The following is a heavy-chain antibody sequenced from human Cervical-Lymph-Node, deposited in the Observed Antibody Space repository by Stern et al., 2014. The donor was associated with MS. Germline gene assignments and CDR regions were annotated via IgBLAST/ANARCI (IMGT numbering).Heavy chain of an antibody. Sequence: EVQLVESGGGLVQPGGSLRLSCAASGFTFSSYSMTSVRQAPGKGLEWVSYISSGGRSIYYADSVKGRLTISRDNAKNSLYLQMNSLRGDDTAVYYCARGEADYYDSSGYSFDYWGQGTLVTVSS. CDR3: ARGEADYYDSSGYSFDY. V-gene: IGHV3-48*01. D-gene: IGHD3-22*01. CDR1: GFTFSSYS. J-gene: IGHJ4*02. CDR2: ISSGGRSI.